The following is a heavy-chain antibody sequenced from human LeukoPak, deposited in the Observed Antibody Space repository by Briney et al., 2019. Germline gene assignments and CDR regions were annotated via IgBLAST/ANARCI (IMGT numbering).Heavy chain of an antibody. V-gene: IGHV1-18*01. D-gene: IGHD3-22*01. Sequence: GASVKVSCKASGYTFTSYGISWVRQAPGQGLEWMGWISAYNGNTNYAQELQGRVTMTTDTSTSTAYMELRSLRSDDTAVYYCARDLYYYDPSYYYGMDVWGQGTTVTVSS. CDR2: ISAYNGNT. J-gene: IGHJ6*02. CDR1: GYTFTSYG. CDR3: ARDLYYYDPSYYYGMDV.